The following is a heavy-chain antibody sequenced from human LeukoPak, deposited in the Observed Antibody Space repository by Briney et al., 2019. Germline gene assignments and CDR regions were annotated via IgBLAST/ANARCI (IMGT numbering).Heavy chain of an antibody. CDR3: ASSGPTYSSGWYEAPTRDKYYFDY. Sequence: SETLSLTCAVYGGSFSGYYWSWIRQPPGKGLEWIGEINHSGSTNYNPSLKSRVTISVDTSKNQFSLKLSSVTAADTAVYYCASSGPTYSSGWYEAPTRDKYYFDYWGQGTLVTVSS. CDR1: GGSFSGYY. V-gene: IGHV4-34*01. CDR2: INHSGST. D-gene: IGHD6-19*01. J-gene: IGHJ4*02.